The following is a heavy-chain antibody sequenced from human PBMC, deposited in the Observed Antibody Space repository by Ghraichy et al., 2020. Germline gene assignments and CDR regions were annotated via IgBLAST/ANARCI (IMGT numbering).Heavy chain of an antibody. CDR3: AKDGDPDVSHSGGQLPSRYFDL. V-gene: IGHV3-23*01. CDR2: ISGSGGST. D-gene: IGHD1-26*01. Sequence: GGSLRLSCAASGFTFSSYAMSWVRQAPGKGLEWVSAISGSGGSTYYADSVKGRLTISRDKSTNTLYLQMNSLRAEDTAVYYCAKDGDPDVSHSGGQLPSRYFDLWGRGTLVTVSS. CDR1: GFTFSSYA. J-gene: IGHJ2*01.